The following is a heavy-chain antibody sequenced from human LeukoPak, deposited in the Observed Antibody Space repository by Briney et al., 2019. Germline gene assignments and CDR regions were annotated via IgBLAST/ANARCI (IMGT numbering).Heavy chain of an antibody. CDR2: IRGSGTGT. CDR3: ARGATDVTLSY. V-gene: IGHV3-21*01. Sequence: GGSLRLSCAASGFTLSSYSMSWVRQAPGRGLEWVSSIRGSGTGTHYADSVKGRFTISRDNAKNSLYLQMDSLRAEDTAVYYCARGATDVTLSYWGQGTLVTVSS. D-gene: IGHD4-23*01. CDR1: GFTLSSYS. J-gene: IGHJ4*02.